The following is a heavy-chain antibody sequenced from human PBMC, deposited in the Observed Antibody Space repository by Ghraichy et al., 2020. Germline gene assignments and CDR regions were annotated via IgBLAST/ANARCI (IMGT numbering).Heavy chain of an antibody. J-gene: IGHJ6*02. CDR1: GGSISSSNW. CDR2: IYHSGST. V-gene: IGHV4-4*02. CDR3: ARAATLTHKYDFWSGYYSGDGMDV. D-gene: IGHD3-3*01. Sequence: SETLSLTCAVSGGSISSSNWWSWVRQPPGKGLEWIAEIYHSGSTNYNPSLKSRVTISVDNSKNQFSLKLSSVTAADTAVYYCARAATLTHKYDFWSGYYSGDGMDVWGQGTTVTVSS.